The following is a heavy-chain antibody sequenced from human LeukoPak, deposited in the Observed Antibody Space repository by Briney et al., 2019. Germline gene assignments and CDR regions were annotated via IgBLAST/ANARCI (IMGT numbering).Heavy chain of an antibody. J-gene: IGHJ4*02. CDR1: GFRFSNYA. V-gene: IGHV3-23*01. CDR2: IRVSGGSI. Sequence: GGSLRLSCAASGFRFSNYALHWGRQAPGKGLEGVSGIRVSGGSIYYADSVTGRFTISRDNSKDTLYLQMNSLRVEDTALYYCAKEHSVLTMMRGLDSWGQGTLVTVSS. CDR3: AKEHSVLTMMRGLDS. D-gene: IGHD3-22*01.